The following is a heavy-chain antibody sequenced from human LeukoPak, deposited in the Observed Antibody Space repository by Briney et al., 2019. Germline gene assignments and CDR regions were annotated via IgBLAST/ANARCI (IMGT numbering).Heavy chain of an antibody. V-gene: IGHV4-59*08. Sequence: SETLSLTCTVSGDSISNYYWSWIRQPPGKGLEWIGYIYYSGSTNYNPSLKSRVTISVDTSKNQFSLKLSSVTAADTAVYYCARSGMVRGVNWFDPWGQGTLVTVSS. CDR3: ARSGMVRGVNWFDP. D-gene: IGHD3-10*01. CDR1: GDSISNYY. J-gene: IGHJ5*02. CDR2: IYYSGST.